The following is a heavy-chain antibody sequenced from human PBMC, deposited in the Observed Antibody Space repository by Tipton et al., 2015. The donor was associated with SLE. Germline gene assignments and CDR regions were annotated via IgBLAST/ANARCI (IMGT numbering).Heavy chain of an antibody. V-gene: IGHV4-38-2*02. CDR3: AVGYCSSVSCQREYFQH. Sequence: LRLSCTVSGYSISSGYYWGWIRQPPGKGMEWIGTIYHSGSIYYNPSLKSRVTISVDTSKNQFSLKLNSVTAADTAVYYCAVGYCSSVSCQREYFQHLGQGTLVPVSS. CDR1: GYSISSGYY. CDR2: IYHSGSI. J-gene: IGHJ1*01. D-gene: IGHD2-2*01.